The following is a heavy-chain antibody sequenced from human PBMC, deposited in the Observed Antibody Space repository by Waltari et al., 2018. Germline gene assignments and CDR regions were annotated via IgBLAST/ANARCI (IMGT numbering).Heavy chain of an antibody. CDR1: GYRFSGYY. Sequence: QVQLMQSGAEVKKPGASVKVSCQASGYRFSGYYMHWVRQAPGQGLEWMGWINPDNGDTHDAQQFQGRVTMTRDTSVTTVYMELSALTSDDTAIYFCAREWSASEHWGQGTLVTVSS. D-gene: IGHD1-26*01. V-gene: IGHV1-2*02. J-gene: IGHJ4*02. CDR3: AREWSASEH. CDR2: INPDNGDT.